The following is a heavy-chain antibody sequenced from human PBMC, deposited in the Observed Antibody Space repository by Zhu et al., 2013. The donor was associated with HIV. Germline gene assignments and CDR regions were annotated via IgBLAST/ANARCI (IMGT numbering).Heavy chain of an antibody. CDR2: ISGSGGST. CDR1: GFTFSSYA. J-gene: IGHJ4*02. V-gene: IGHV3-23*01. CDR3: VKTDYYRSGSYKFPDY. Sequence: EVQLLESGGGLVQPGGSLRLSCAASGFTFSSYAMSWVRQAPGRGLEWVSAISGSGGSTYYADSVKGQFTISRDNSKNTLYLQMNNLRAEDTAVYYCVKTDYYRSGSYKFPDYWGQGTLVTVSS. D-gene: IGHD3-10*01.